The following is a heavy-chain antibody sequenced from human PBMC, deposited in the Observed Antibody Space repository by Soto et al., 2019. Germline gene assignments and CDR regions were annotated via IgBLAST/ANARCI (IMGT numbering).Heavy chain of an antibody. CDR1: GFTFSSYA. D-gene: IGHD3-22*01. Sequence: GGSLRLSCSASGFTFSSYAMHWVRQAPGKGLEYVSAISTNGGNTYYADPVKGRFTISRDNSKNTLYLQMSSLRAEDTAVYYCVKDHNSGYYHYDYWGQGTLVTVSS. J-gene: IGHJ4*02. CDR2: ISTNGGNT. V-gene: IGHV3-64D*06. CDR3: VKDHNSGYYHYDY.